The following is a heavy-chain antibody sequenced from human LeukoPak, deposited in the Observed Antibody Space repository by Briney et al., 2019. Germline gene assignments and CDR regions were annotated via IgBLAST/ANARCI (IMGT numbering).Heavy chain of an antibody. CDR2: IKQDGSEK. Sequence: GGSLRLSCAASGFTFSGYWMSWVRQAPGKGLEWVANIKQDGSEKYYVDSVKGRFTISRDNAKNSLYLQMNSLRAEDTAVYYCASGEQLVRNWGQGTLVTVSS. CDR1: GFTFSGYW. D-gene: IGHD6-13*01. V-gene: IGHV3-7*01. J-gene: IGHJ4*02. CDR3: ASGEQLVRN.